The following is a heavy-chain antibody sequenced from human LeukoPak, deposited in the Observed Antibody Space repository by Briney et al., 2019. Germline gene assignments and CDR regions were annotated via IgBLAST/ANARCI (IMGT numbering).Heavy chain of an antibody. Sequence: AGGSLRLSCAASGFTFDDYAMHWARHAPGKGLEWVSGISWNRGSIDYADSVKGRFTISRDNSKNSLYLQMNSLRAEDTALYYCAKDRSTDYDFWSGYPHHYGMDVWGQGTTVTVSS. CDR3: AKDRSTDYDFWSGYPHHYGMDV. V-gene: IGHV3-9*01. D-gene: IGHD3-3*01. CDR1: GFTFDDYA. J-gene: IGHJ6*02. CDR2: ISWNRGSI.